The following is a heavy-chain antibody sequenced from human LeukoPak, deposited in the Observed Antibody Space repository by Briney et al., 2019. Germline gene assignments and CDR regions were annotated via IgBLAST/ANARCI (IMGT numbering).Heavy chain of an antibody. V-gene: IGHV3-30*18. CDR2: ISYDGSNK. J-gene: IGHJ4*02. D-gene: IGHD3-10*01. CDR1: RFTFSNYD. Sequence: PGGSLRLSCAASRFTFSNYDMHWVRQAPGKGLEWVAVISYDGSNKYYADSVKGRFTISRDNSKNTLYLQMTSLRTEDTAVYYCAKAAFGELLTIDYWGQGTLVTVSS. CDR3: AKAAFGELLTIDY.